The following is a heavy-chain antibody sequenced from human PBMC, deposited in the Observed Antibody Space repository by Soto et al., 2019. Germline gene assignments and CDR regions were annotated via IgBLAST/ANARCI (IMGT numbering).Heavy chain of an antibody. V-gene: IGHV5-10-1*01. J-gene: IGHJ6*02. CDR3: ARQGSLGYYYYGMDV. CDR1: GYTFSAFW. CDR2: IDPRDSYS. Sequence: PGESLKISCQASGYTFSAFWITWVRQMPGKGLEWMATIDPRDSYSNYSLSFQGHVTISADKSISTAYLQWSSLKASDTAMYYCARQGSLGYYYYGMDVWRQGTTVTVSS. D-gene: IGHD2-15*01.